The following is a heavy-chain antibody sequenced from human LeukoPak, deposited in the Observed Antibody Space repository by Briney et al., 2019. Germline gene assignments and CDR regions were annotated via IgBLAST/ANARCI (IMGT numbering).Heavy chain of an antibody. Sequence: GGSLRLSCAASGFTFSKYWMLWVRQAPGKGLESVSRINTDGTVKTYADSVKGRFTVSRDNADNTMFLQMNSVRDEDTAVYYCATKQWLAPPPDSWGQGTPVTVSS. CDR2: INTDGTVK. CDR1: GFTFSKYW. V-gene: IGHV3-74*01. D-gene: IGHD6-19*01. J-gene: IGHJ4*02. CDR3: ATKQWLAPPPDS.